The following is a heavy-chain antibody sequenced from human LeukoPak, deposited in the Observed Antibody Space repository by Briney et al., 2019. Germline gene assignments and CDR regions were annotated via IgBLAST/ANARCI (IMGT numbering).Heavy chain of an antibody. Sequence: ASVKVSCKASGYTFTSYGISWVRQAPGQGLEWMGLISAYSGNTNFAQKLQGRVTMTTDTSTSTAYMELRSLRSDDTAVYYCARSPSSWYPGAEYFQRWGQGTLVTVSS. CDR3: ARSPSSWYPGAEYFQR. J-gene: IGHJ1*01. CDR2: ISAYSGNT. V-gene: IGHV1-18*01. D-gene: IGHD6-13*01. CDR1: GYTFTSYG.